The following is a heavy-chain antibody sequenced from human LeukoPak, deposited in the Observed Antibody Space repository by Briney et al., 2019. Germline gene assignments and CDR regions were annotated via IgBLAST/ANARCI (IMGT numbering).Heavy chain of an antibody. J-gene: IGHJ5*02. V-gene: IGHV3-33*01. CDR1: GFTFSSYG. CDR3: ARVNDILTGYYLGGAFDP. Sequence: PGGSLRLSCAASGFTFSSYGMHWVRQAPGKGLEWVAVIWYDGSNKYYADSVKGRFTISRDNSKNTLYLQMNSLRAEDTAVYYCARVNDILTGYYLGGAFDPWGQGTLVTVSS. D-gene: IGHD3-9*01. CDR2: IWYDGSNK.